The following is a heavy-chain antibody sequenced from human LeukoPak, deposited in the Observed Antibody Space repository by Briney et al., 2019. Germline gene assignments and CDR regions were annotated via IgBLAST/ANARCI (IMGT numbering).Heavy chain of an antibody. J-gene: IGHJ6*02. CDR1: GYTFTGYY. CDR2: ISVYNGDT. CDR3: ARCSGGSCLYYYGMDV. V-gene: IGHV1-18*04. Sequence: ASVKVSCKASGYTFTGYYMHWVRQAPGQGLEWVGYISVYNGDTKYAQKLQGRVTMTTDTSTSTAYMELRSLRSDDTAVYYCARCSGGSCLYYYGMDVWGQGTTVTVSS. D-gene: IGHD2-15*01.